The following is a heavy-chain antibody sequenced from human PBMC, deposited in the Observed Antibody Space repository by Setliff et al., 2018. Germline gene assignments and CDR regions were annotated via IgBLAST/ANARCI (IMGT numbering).Heavy chain of an antibody. V-gene: IGHV3-21*01. Sequence: AGGSLRLSCAATGVTFSSYSMNWVRQAPGKGLEWVSSISSSSGYIYYADSVKGRFTIPRDNAKNSLYLQMNSLRAEDTAVYFCARIRSSLVATGSADYWGQGTLVTVSS. CDR3: ARIRSSLVATGSADY. CDR2: ISSSSGYI. J-gene: IGHJ4*02. CDR1: GVTFSSYS. D-gene: IGHD2-2*01.